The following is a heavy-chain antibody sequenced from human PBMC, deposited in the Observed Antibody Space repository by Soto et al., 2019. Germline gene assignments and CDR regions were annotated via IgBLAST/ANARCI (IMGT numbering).Heavy chain of an antibody. CDR1: GFTFSDFA. CDR3: AKGRTGVAAAPDY. V-gene: IGHV3-23*01. Sequence: EVQLLESGGGSGHPGESLRLSCAASGFTFSDFAMALVRQAPGKALEWVSSASASGSGTYYADSVKGRFTISRDNSKNTMFLHMTNLRAGDTALYFCAKGRTGVAAAPDYWGQGTLVTVSS. D-gene: IGHD2-21*01. CDR2: ASASGSGT. J-gene: IGHJ4*02.